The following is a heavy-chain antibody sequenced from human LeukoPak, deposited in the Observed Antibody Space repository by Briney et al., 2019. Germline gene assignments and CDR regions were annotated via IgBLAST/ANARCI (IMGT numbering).Heavy chain of an antibody. V-gene: IGHV1-46*01. CDR1: GYTFTNYY. J-gene: IGHJ4*02. Sequence: GASVKVSCKASGYTFTNYYMHWVRQAPGQGLEWMGIINPSGGGTSYAQKFQGRVTMTRDTSTSTVYMEVSSLRSEDTAVYYCAREFSGYIDFWGQGTLVTVSS. D-gene: IGHD1-26*01. CDR3: AREFSGYIDF. CDR2: INPSGGGT.